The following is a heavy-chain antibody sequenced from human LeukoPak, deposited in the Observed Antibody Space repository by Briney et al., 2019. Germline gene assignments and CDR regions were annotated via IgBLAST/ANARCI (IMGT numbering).Heavy chain of an antibody. V-gene: IGHV4-59*01. CDR2: IYYSGST. Sequence: KTSETLSLTCTVSGGSISSYYWSWIRQSPGKGLEWIGYIYYSGSTNYNPSLKSRVTISVDTSKNQFSLKLSSVTAADTAVYYCARVVDGYNRDWGQGTLVTVSS. D-gene: IGHD5-12*01. J-gene: IGHJ4*02. CDR1: GGSISSYY. CDR3: ARVVDGYNRD.